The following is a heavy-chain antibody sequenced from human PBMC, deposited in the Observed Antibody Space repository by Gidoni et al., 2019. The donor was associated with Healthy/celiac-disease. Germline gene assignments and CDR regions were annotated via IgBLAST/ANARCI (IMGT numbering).Heavy chain of an antibody. CDR2: IRSKAYGGTT. CDR1: GFTFGDYA. D-gene: IGHD4-17*01. CDR3: TSTLGDYAPLDAFDI. J-gene: IGHJ3*02. V-gene: IGHV3-49*04. Sequence: EVQLVESGGGLVQPGRSLRLSCTASGFTFGDYAMSWVRQAPGKGLEWVGFIRSKAYGGTTEYAASVKGRFTISRDDSKSIAYLQMNSLKTEDTAVYYCTSTLGDYAPLDAFDIWGQGTMVTVSS.